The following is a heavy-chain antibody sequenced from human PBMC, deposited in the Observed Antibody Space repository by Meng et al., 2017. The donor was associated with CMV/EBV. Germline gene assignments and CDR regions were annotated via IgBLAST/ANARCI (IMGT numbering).Heavy chain of an antibody. J-gene: IGHJ3*02. CDR3: ASGGDGNPPVLDAFDI. CDR2: IYYSGST. Sequence: SETLSLTCTVSGGSISSSSYYWGWIRQPPGKGLEWIGSIYYSGSTYYNPSLKSRVTISVDTSKNQFSLKPSSVTAADTAVYYCASGGDGNPPVLDAFDIWGQGTMVTVSS. D-gene: IGHD1-14*01. V-gene: IGHV4-39*07. CDR1: GGSISSSSYY.